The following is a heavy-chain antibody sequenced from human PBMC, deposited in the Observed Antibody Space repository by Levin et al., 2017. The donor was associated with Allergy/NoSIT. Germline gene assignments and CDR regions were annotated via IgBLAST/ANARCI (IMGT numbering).Heavy chain of an antibody. CDR3: ARATRSSLIHYFDH. V-gene: IGHV4-59*01. D-gene: IGHD6-13*01. J-gene: IGHJ4*02. Sequence: HSQTLSLTCTVSGGSISSYYYSWIRQPPGKGLEWIAYMYYSGSTNYNPSLKSRVTISVDTSKNQFSLKLRSVTAADTAVYYCARATRSSLIHYFDHWGQGTLVTVSS. CDR2: MYYSGST. CDR1: GGSISSYY.